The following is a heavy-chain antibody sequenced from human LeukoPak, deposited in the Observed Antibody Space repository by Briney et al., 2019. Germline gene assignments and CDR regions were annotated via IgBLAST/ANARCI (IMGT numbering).Heavy chain of an antibody. CDR1: GHTLNDLP. J-gene: IGHJ5*02. D-gene: IGHD3-22*01. Sequence: ASVKVSCKVSGHTLNDLPMHWVRQAPGKGLEWMGGFDPEDGETIYAQKFQGRVIMTEDTSTDNTAYMELSSLRSEDTAVYYCARDGYYDTIWFDPWGQGTLVTVSS. CDR2: FDPEDGET. CDR3: ARDGYYDTIWFDP. V-gene: IGHV1-24*01.